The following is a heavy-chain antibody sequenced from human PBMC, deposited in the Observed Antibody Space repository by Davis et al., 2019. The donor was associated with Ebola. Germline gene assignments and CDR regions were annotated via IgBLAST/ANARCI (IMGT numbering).Heavy chain of an antibody. J-gene: IGHJ5*02. CDR3: ASLEHGKGGS. CDR2: MSYDGSKE. CDR1: GFIFRNYG. Sequence: GESLKISCAASGFIFRNYGIHWVRQAPGRGLEWVAVMSYDGSKEYYRDSVKGRFTITRDNAKNSLDLQMNSLRVEDTAVYFCASLEHGKGGSWGQGTLVTVSS. D-gene: IGHD1-26*01. V-gene: IGHV3-30*03.